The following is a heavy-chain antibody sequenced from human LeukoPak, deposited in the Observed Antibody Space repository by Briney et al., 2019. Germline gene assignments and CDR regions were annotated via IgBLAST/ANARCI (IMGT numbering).Heavy chain of an antibody. Sequence: PSETLSLTCTVSGGSISSSTYYWSWIRQPPGKGLEWIGYIYYSGSTNYNPSLKSRVTISVDTSKNQFSLKLSSVTAADTAFYYCARAVGATYFDHWGQGTMVTVSS. CDR3: ARAVGATYFDH. D-gene: IGHD1-26*01. V-gene: IGHV4-61*01. CDR2: IYYSGST. J-gene: IGHJ4*02. CDR1: GGSISSSTYY.